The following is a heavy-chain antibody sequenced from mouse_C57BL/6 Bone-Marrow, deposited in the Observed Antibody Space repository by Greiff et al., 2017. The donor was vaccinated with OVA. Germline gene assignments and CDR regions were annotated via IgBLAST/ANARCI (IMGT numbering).Heavy chain of an antibody. CDR2: IYPGDGDT. V-gene: IGHV1-82*01. Sequence: QVQLQQSGPELVKPGASVKISCKASGYAFSSSWMNWVKQRPGKGLEWIGRIYPGDGDTNYNGKFKGKATLTADKSSSTAYMQLSSLTSEDSAVYFCARGDGDYYAMDYWGQGTSVTVSS. D-gene: IGHD2-3*01. CDR3: ARGDGDYYAMDY. J-gene: IGHJ4*01. CDR1: GYAFSSSW.